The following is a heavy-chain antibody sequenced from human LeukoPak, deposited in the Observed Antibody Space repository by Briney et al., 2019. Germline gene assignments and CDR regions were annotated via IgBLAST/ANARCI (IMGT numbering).Heavy chain of an antibody. Sequence: ASVKVSCKASGYTFTSYGISWVRQAPGQGLEWMGWISAYNGNTNYAQKLQGRVTMTTDTSTSTAYTELRSLRSDDTAVYYCARDSSNWYDILTGYYFPHDYWGQGTLVTVSS. CDR1: GYTFTSYG. J-gene: IGHJ4*02. CDR2: ISAYNGNT. V-gene: IGHV1-18*04. CDR3: ARDSSNWYDILTGYYFPHDY. D-gene: IGHD3-9*01.